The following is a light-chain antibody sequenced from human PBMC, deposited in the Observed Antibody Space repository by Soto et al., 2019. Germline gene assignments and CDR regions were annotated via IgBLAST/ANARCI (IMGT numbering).Light chain of an antibody. CDR3: QSYDSSLSGWV. CDR1: NSNIGAGYD. Sequence: QAVVTQPPSVSGATGQRVTISCTGYNSNIGAGYDVHWYQQLPGTAPKLLIYGNSNRPSGVPDRFSASKSGTSASLAITGLQAEDEADYYCQSYDSSLSGWVFGGGTKLTVL. J-gene: IGLJ3*02. V-gene: IGLV1-40*01. CDR2: GNS.